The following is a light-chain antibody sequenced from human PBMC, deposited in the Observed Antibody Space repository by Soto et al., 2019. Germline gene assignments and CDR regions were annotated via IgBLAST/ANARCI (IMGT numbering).Light chain of an antibody. CDR1: QSVGSGY. J-gene: IGKJ1*01. Sequence: EIVLTQSPGTLSLSPGERATLSCRASQSVGSGYLAWYQQKPGQAPRLLIYGASSRAAGIPDRFSGSGSGTDFTLTISRLEPEDFAVYYCQRYGTSFTWTFGQGTKVEIK. CDR2: GAS. V-gene: IGKV3-20*01. CDR3: QRYGTSFTWT.